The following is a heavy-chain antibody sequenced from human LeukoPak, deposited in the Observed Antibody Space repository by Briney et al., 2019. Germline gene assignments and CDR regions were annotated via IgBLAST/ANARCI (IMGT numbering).Heavy chain of an antibody. V-gene: IGHV4-59*08. CDR2: IYYSGST. Sequence: SETLSLTCTVSGGSISSYYWSWIRQPPGKGLEWIGYIYYSGSTNYNPSLKSRVTISVDTSKNQFSLKLSSVTAADTAVYYCARALYYYDSSGPDNWFDPWGQGTLVTVSS. D-gene: IGHD3-22*01. CDR1: GGSISSYY. J-gene: IGHJ5*02. CDR3: ARALYYYDSSGPDNWFDP.